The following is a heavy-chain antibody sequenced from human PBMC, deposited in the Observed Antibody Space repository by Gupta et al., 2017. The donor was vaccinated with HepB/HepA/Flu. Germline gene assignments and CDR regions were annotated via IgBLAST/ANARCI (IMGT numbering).Heavy chain of an antibody. J-gene: IGHJ4*02. D-gene: IGHD3-10*01. CDR2: ISSSGSYI. Sequence: EVQLVESGGGLVKPGGSLRLSCAASGITLSYHTMNWVRQAPGKGLEWVSSISSSGSYIFYADSVKGRFTISRDNAKNSLFLQMNSLRAEDTAVYYCAGETGIGFRGSGSHSPYWGQGTLVTVSP. CDR1: GITLSYHT. CDR3: AGETGIGFRGSGSHSPY. V-gene: IGHV3-21*01.